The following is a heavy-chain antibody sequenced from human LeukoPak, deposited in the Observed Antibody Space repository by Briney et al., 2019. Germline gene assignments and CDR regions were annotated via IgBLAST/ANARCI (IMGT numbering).Heavy chain of an antibody. J-gene: IGHJ4*02. CDR3: GRHRQYSQHDVDY. Sequence: SETVSLTCTVSGGSINRSIYYWGWIRQPPGKGLEWLGSMYYSGSTYYNPSLKSRVTISVDTSKNQFSLKLSSVTAADTAVYYCGRHRQYSQHDVDYWGQGTLVTVSS. D-gene: IGHD6-13*01. CDR1: GGSINRSIYY. V-gene: IGHV4-39*01. CDR2: MYYSGST.